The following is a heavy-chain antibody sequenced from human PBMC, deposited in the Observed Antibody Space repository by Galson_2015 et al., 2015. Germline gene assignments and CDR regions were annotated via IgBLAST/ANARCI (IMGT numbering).Heavy chain of an antibody. CDR1: GVSFSRHW. CDR3: ASRNHNSASSAFDL. CDR2: IKEDVSKK. Sequence: SLRLSCAASGVSFSRHWMSWVRQAPGKGLEWVASIKEDVSKKYYVDSVKGRFTISRDIAENSLFLQMNSLKAEDTAVYYCASRNHNSASSAFDLWGQGTMVTVSS. D-gene: IGHD6-6*01. V-gene: IGHV3-7*01. J-gene: IGHJ3*01.